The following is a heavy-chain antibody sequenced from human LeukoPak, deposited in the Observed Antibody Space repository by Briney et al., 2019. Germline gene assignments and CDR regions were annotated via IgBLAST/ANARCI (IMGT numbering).Heavy chain of an antibody. CDR1: GFTFSSYG. V-gene: IGHV3-33*01. D-gene: IGHD2-8*01. CDR3: ARGLGYCTNGVCSNFDY. J-gene: IGHJ4*02. CDR2: IWYDGSNK. Sequence: GGSLRLSCAASGFTFSSYGMHWVCQAPAQGLERVAVIWYDGSNKYYADSVKGRFTISRDNSKHTLYLQMNGLRAEDTAVYYCARGLGYCTNGVCSNFDYWGQGTLVTVSS.